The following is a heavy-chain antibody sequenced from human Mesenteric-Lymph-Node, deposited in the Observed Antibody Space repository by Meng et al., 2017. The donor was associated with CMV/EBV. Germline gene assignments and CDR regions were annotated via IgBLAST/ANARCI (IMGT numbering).Heavy chain of an antibody. D-gene: IGHD3-10*01. Sequence: GESLKISCAASGFTFSSYAMSWVRQAPGKGLEWVSVIYSGGSTYYADSVKGRFTISRDNSKNTLYLQMNSLRAEDTAVYYCARGLGITMVRGVNYYFDYWGQGTLVTVSS. J-gene: IGHJ4*02. CDR2: IYSGGST. CDR3: ARGLGITMVRGVNYYFDY. V-gene: IGHV3-53*01. CDR1: GFTFSSYA.